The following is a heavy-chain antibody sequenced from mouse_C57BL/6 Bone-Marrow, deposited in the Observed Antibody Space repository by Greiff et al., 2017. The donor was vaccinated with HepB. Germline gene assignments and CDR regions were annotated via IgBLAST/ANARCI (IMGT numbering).Heavy chain of an antibody. Sequence: VQLQQPGAELVRPGSSVKLSCKASGYTFTSYWMHWVKQRPIQGLEWIGNIDPSDSETHYNQKFKDKATLTVDKSSSTAYMQLSSLTSEDSAVYYCAREEGITTVVAHFDYWGQGTTLTVSS. CDR1: GYTFTSYW. CDR3: AREEGITTVVAHFDY. V-gene: IGHV1-52*01. CDR2: IDPSDSET. J-gene: IGHJ2*01. D-gene: IGHD1-1*01.